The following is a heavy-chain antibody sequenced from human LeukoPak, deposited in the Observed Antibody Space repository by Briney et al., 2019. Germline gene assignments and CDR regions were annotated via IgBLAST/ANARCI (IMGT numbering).Heavy chain of an antibody. CDR3: ARQTSIYSDSSGFYNY. CDR1: GGSISSSRYY. CDR2: IYYTGST. V-gene: IGHV4-39*01. Sequence: SETLSLTCTVSGGSISSSRYYWGWIRQPPGKGLECIGGIYYTGSTYYNPSLESRVTISVDTSKSQFSLKLSSVTAADTAVYYCARQTSIYSDSSGFYNYWGQGILVTVSS. D-gene: IGHD3-22*01. J-gene: IGHJ4*02.